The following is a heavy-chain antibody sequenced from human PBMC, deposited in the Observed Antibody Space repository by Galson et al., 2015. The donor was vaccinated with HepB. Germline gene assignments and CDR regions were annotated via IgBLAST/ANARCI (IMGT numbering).Heavy chain of an antibody. V-gene: IGHV4-34*01. Sequence: LSLTCAVYGGSFSGYYWSWIRQPPGKGLEWIGEINHSGSTNYNPSLKSRVTISVDTSKNQFSLKLSSVTAADTAVYYCARGRKLRDWFDPWGQGTLVTVSS. CDR1: GGSFSGYY. D-gene: IGHD3-3*01. CDR3: ARGRKLRDWFDP. CDR2: INHSGST. J-gene: IGHJ5*02.